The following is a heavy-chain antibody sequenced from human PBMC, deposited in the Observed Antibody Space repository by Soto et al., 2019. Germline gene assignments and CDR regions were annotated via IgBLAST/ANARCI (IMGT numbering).Heavy chain of an antibody. J-gene: IGHJ4*02. D-gene: IGHD1-7*01. CDR2: IKQDGSEK. Sequence: EVQLVESGGGLVQPGGSLRLSCAASGFTFSSYWMSWVRQAPGKGLEWVANIKQDGSEKYYGDSVKGRFTISRDNAKNSLYLQMNSRRAEDTAVYYFARDLAWNYGYFDYWGQGTLVTVSS. CDR3: ARDLAWNYGYFDY. V-gene: IGHV3-7*01. CDR1: GFTFSSYW.